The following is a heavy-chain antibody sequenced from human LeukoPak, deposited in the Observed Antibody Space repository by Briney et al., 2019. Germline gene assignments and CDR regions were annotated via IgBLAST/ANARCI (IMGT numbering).Heavy chain of an antibody. CDR2: ISSSGSTI. CDR3: ARVPYYYGMDV. V-gene: IGHV3-48*03. J-gene: IGHJ6*02. CDR1: GFTFSSYE. Sequence: GGSLRLSCAAPGFTFSSYEMNWVRQAPGKELEWVSYISSSGSTIYYADSVKGRFTISRDNAKNSLYLQMNSLRAQDTAVYYCARVPYYYGMDVWGQGTTVTVSS.